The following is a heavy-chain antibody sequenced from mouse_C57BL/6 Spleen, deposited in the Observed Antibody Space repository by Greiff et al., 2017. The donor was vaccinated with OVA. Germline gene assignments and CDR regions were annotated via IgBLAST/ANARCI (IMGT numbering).Heavy chain of an antibody. D-gene: IGHD2-3*01. J-gene: IGHJ1*03. CDR1: GYTFTSYW. CDR2: INPSNGGT. CDR3: ARWDGYYGYFDV. V-gene: IGHV1-53*01. Sequence: QVHVKQPGTELVKPGASVKLSCKASGYTFTSYWMHWVKQRPGQGLEWIGNINPSNGGTNYNEKFKSKATLTVDKSSSTAYMQLSSLTSEDSAVYYCARWDGYYGYFDVWGTGTTVTVSS.